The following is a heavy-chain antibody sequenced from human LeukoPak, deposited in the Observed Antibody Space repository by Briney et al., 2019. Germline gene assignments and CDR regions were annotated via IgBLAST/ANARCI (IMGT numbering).Heavy chain of an antibody. CDR2: ISSSSSYI. CDR3: ARAYCSSTSCYTPDAFDI. Sequence: GGSLRLSCAASEFTFSSYSMNWVRQAPGKGLEWVSSISSSSSYIYYADSVKGRFTISRGNAKNSLYLQMNSLRAEDTAVYYCARAYCSSTSCYTPDAFDIWGQGTMVTVSS. CDR1: EFTFSSYS. V-gene: IGHV3-21*01. D-gene: IGHD2-2*02. J-gene: IGHJ3*02.